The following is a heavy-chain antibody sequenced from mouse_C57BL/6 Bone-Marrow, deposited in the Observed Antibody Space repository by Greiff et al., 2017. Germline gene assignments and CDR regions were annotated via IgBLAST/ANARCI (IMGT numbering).Heavy chain of an antibody. D-gene: IGHD1-1*01. CDR1: GYTFTDYN. CDR2: INPNNGGT. Sequence: EVKLMESGPELVKPGASVKIPCKASGYTFTDYNMDWVKQSHGKSLEWIGDINPNNGGTIYNQKFKGKATLTVDKSSSTAYMELRSLTSEDTAVYYCARRLLRYPLYAMDYWGQGTSVTVSS. V-gene: IGHV1-18*01. CDR3: ARRLLRYPLYAMDY. J-gene: IGHJ4*01.